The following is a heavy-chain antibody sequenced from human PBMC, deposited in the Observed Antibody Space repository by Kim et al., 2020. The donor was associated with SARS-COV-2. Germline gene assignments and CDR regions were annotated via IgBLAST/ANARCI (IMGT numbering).Heavy chain of an antibody. CDR2: IRGSGGRT. J-gene: IGHJ4*02. CDR1: GFTFTNYP. Sequence: GGSLRFSCAASGFTFTNYPMTWVRQPPGKGLEWVSSIRGSGGRTYYAVSVKDRFTISRDDSMNTLYLQMNSLRVEDTAVYYCVKGDWGDYWGQGTLVTVSS. V-gene: IGHV3-23*01. D-gene: IGHD2-21*02. CDR3: VKGDWGDY.